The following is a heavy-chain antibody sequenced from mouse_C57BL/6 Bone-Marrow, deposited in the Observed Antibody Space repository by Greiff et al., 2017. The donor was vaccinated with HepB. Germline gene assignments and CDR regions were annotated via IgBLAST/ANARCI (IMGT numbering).Heavy chain of an antibody. V-gene: IGHV5-4*03. J-gene: IGHJ3*01. CDR1: GFTFSSYA. CDR2: ISDGGSYT. CDR3: ARGPPFYGSSPPWFAY. Sequence: EVKLMESGGGLVKPGGSLKLSCAASGFTFSSYAMSWVRQTPEKRLEWVATISDGGSYTYYPDNVKGRFTISRDNAKNNLYLQMSHLRSEDTAMYYCARGPPFYGSSPPWFAYWGQGTLVTVSA. D-gene: IGHD1-1*01.